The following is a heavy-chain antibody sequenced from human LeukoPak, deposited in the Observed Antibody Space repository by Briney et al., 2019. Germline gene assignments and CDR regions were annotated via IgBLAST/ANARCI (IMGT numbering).Heavy chain of an antibody. CDR1: GGSLSSYY. CDR2: IYYSGST. Sequence: SETLSLTCTVSGGSLSSYYWSWIRQPPGKGLEWIGYIYYSGSTIYNPPLKSRVTISVDTSKNPFSLKLSSVTAADTAVYYCARLDNGWYFDLWGRGTLVTVSS. D-gene: IGHD2-2*03. CDR3: ARLDNGWYFDL. J-gene: IGHJ2*01. V-gene: IGHV4-59*01.